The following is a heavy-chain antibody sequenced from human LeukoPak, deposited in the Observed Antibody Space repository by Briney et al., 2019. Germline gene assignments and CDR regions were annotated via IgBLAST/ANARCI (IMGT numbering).Heavy chain of an antibody. CDR1: GYTFTSYG. J-gene: IGHJ4*02. D-gene: IGHD4-17*01. CDR2: ISAYNGNT. V-gene: IGHV1-18*01. CDR3: ARGYYGDYSYYFDY. Sequence: ASVKVSCKASGYTFTSYGIGWVRQAPGQGLEWMGWISAYNGNTNYAQKLQGRVTMTTDTSTSTAYMELRSLRSDDTAVYYCARGYYGDYSYYFDYWGQGTLVTVSS.